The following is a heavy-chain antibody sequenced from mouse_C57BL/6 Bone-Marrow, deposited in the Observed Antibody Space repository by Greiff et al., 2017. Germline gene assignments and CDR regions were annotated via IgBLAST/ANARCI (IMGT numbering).Heavy chain of an antibody. CDR2: IDPEPGGT. D-gene: IGHD1-1*01. V-gene: IGHV1-15*01. J-gene: IGHJ2*01. CDR3: TNLLFITTVVGRDY. CDR1: GYTFTAYE. Sequence: VKLQESGAELVRPGASVTLSCKPSGYTFTAYEMHWVKQTPVHGLEWIGAIDPEPGGTAYNQKFKGKAILTADKSSSTAYMELRSLTSEDSAVYYCTNLLFITTVVGRDYWGQGTTLTVSS.